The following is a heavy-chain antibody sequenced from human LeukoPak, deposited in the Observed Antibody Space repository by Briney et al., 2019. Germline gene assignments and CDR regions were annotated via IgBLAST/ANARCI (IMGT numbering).Heavy chain of an antibody. CDR3: ARQSDIVVVSAAIRSNYFDY. CDR2: IYYTGST. J-gene: IGHJ4*02. V-gene: IGHV4-59*08. Sequence: SETLSLTCTGFRDSMKSYYWSWLRQPPGKGLEWIWYIYYTGSTDYNPSLKSRVTISVDTSRNQFSLKLGSVTAADTAVYYCARQSDIVVVSAAIRSNYFDYWRQGTLVTVSS. CDR1: RDSMKSYY. D-gene: IGHD2-2*02.